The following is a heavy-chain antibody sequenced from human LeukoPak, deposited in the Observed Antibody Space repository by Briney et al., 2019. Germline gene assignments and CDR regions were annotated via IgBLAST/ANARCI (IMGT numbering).Heavy chain of an antibody. V-gene: IGHV4-39*01. CDR1: GGSISSSSYY. CDR3: ARHGHGSGNNVPPNYYYYMDV. CDR2: IYYSGST. D-gene: IGHD3-10*01. J-gene: IGHJ6*03. Sequence: SETLSLTCTVSGGSISSSSYYWGWIRQPPGKGLEWVGSIYYSGSTYYNPSLKSRVTISVDTSKNQFSLKLSSVTAADTAVYYCARHGHGSGNNVPPNYYYYMDVWGKGTTVTVSS.